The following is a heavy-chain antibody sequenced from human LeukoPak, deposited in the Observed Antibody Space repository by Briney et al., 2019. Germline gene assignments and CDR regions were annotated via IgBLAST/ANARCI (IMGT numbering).Heavy chain of an antibody. D-gene: IGHD1-26*01. CDR2: INPDTGGT. CDR1: GYTFTGYY. CDR3: ARDWRGSYFPDF. J-gene: IGHJ4*02. Sequence: ASVEVSCKASGYTFTGYYLHWVRQAPGQGLEWMGWINPDTGGTTYAQKFQGRVTMTSDTSISTAYMELSRLRSDDTAEYYCARDWRGSYFPDFWGQGTLVTVSS. V-gene: IGHV1-2*02.